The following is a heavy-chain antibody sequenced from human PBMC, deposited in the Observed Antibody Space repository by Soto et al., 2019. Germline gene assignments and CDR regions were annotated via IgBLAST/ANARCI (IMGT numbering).Heavy chain of an antibody. D-gene: IGHD4-17*01. J-gene: IGHJ6*02. Sequence: TLSLTCTVSGGSISSLDYYWRWMRQPPGKGLEWIGYIYYSGSIYYNPSLQSRVTMSVDTSKNLFSLKLSSVTAADTAVYFCVREDDGGDRDYYGMDVWGQGSTVTVSS. V-gene: IGHV4-30-4*01. CDR1: GGSISSLDYY. CDR2: IYYSGSI. CDR3: VREDDGGDRDYYGMDV.